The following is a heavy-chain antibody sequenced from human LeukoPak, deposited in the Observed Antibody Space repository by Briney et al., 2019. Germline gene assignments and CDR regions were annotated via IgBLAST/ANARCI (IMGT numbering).Heavy chain of an antibody. V-gene: IGHV3-21*01. CDR1: GFTFSSYS. Sequence: GGSLRLSCAASGFTFSSYSMNWVRQAPGKGLEWVSSISSSSSYIYYADSVKGRFTISRDNAKNSLYLQMNSLRAEDTAVYYCASKPRRSSGFPIWGQGTMVTVSS. CDR3: ASKPRRSSGFPI. J-gene: IGHJ3*02. CDR2: ISSSSSYI. D-gene: IGHD3-22*01.